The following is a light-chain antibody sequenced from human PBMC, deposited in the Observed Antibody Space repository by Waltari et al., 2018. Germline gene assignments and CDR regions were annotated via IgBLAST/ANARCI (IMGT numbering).Light chain of an antibody. Sequence: QSALTQPASVSGSPGQSITISCTRTIGASNYVPWYQQHPGKAPKLILYEVSSRPSGVSHRFSGSKSGNTASLTISGLQSEDEADYFCSSNVGRNTLIFGGGTKVTV. CDR2: EVS. CDR1: IGASNY. CDR3: SSNVGRNTLI. V-gene: IGLV2-14*03. J-gene: IGLJ2*01.